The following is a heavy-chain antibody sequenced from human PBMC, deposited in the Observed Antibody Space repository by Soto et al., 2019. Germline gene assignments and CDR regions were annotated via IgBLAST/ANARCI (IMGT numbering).Heavy chain of an antibody. CDR1: GGTFSSYA. CDR2: IIPIFGTA. J-gene: IGHJ6*02. Sequence: QVQLVQSGAEVKKPGSSVKVSCKASGGTFSSYAISWVRQAPGQGLEWMGGIIPIFGTANYAQKFQGRVTITADESTSTDYMELSSLRSEDTAVYYCARDSGKHPARQVMSPSGYYYGMDVWGQGTTVTVSS. CDR3: ARDSGKHPARQVMSPSGYYYGMDV. V-gene: IGHV1-69*01. D-gene: IGHD6-25*01.